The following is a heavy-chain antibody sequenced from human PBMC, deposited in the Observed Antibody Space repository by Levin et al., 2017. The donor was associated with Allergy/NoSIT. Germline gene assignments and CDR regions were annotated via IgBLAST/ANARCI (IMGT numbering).Heavy chain of an antibody. V-gene: IGHV3-30-3*01. CDR3: ARDPNPIVLMVYAILVSVAIDY. Sequence: LSLTCAASGFTFSSYAMHWVRQAPGKGLEWVAVISYDGSNKYYADSVKGRFTISRDNSKNTLYLQMNSLRAQDTAVYYCARDPNPIVLMVYAILVSVAIDYWGQGTLVTVSS. D-gene: IGHD2-8*01. CDR2: ISYDGSNK. CDR1: GFTFSSYA. J-gene: IGHJ4*02.